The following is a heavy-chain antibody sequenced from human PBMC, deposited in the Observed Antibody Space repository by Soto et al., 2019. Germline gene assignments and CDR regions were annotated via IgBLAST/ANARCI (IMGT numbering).Heavy chain of an antibody. CDR2: ISAYNGNT. Sequence: ASVKVSCKASGYTFTSYGISWVRQAPGQGLEWMGWISAYNGNTNYAQKLQGRVTMTTGTSTSTAYMELRSLRSDDTAVYYCARTYYYDSSGYYLSYWGQGTLVTVSA. CDR3: ARTYYYDSSGYYLSY. J-gene: IGHJ4*02. D-gene: IGHD3-22*01. CDR1: GYTFTSYG. V-gene: IGHV1-18*01.